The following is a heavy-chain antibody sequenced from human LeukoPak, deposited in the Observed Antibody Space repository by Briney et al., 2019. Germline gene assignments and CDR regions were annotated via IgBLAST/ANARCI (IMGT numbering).Heavy chain of an antibody. CDR3: ATGPPSQYCSSTSCYYNYFDY. CDR2: FDPEDGET. CDR1: GYTLTELS. V-gene: IGHV1-24*01. Sequence: GASVTVSCKVSGYTLTELSMHWVRQAPGKGLEWMGGFDPEDGETIYAQKFQGRVTMTEDTSTDTAYMELSSLRSEDTAVYYCATGPPSQYCSSTSCYYNYFDYWGQGTLVTVSS. J-gene: IGHJ4*02. D-gene: IGHD2-2*01.